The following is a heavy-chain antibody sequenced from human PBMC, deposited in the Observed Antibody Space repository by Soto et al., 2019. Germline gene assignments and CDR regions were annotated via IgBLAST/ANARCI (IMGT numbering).Heavy chain of an antibody. D-gene: IGHD6-19*01. J-gene: IGHJ4*02. CDR1: GFTFSSYA. V-gene: IGHV3-64*01. CDR3: ARASVSGRRFDY. Sequence: PGVSLRLSCAASGFTFSSYAMHWVRQATGKGLEYVSVISSNGGSTYYANSVKGRFTISRDNSKNTLYLQMGSLTSEDTAVYYCARASVSGRRFDYWGEGTLVTVSS. CDR2: ISSNGGST.